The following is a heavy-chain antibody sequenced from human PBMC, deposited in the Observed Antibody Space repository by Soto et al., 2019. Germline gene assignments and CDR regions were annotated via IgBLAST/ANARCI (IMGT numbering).Heavy chain of an antibody. D-gene: IGHD6-13*01. Sequence: ASVKVSCKASGYTFTSYDINWVRQATGQGLEWMGWMNPNSGNTGYAQKFQGRVTMTRNTSISTAYMELSSLRSEDTAVHYCARESAAAGGFDYWGQGTLVTVSS. CDR3: ARESAAAGGFDY. J-gene: IGHJ4*02. V-gene: IGHV1-8*01. CDR2: MNPNSGNT. CDR1: GYTFTSYD.